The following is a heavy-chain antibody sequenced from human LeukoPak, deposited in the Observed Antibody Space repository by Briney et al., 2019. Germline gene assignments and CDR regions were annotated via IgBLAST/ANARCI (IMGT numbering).Heavy chain of an antibody. D-gene: IGHD6-13*01. CDR1: GYTFTSYG. J-gene: IGHJ5*02. V-gene: IGHV1-18*01. Sequence: GASVKVSCKASGYTFTSYGISWVRQAPGQGLEWMGWISAYNGNTNYAQKLQGGVTMTTDTSTSTAYMELRSLRSDDTAVYYCARDHDSIAAAGNWFDPWGQGTLVTVSS. CDR2: ISAYNGNT. CDR3: ARDHDSIAAAGNWFDP.